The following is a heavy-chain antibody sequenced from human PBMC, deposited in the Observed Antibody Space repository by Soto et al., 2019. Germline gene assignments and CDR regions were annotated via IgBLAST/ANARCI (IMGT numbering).Heavy chain of an antibody. Sequence: GESLKISCAASGFTFSSYGMHWVRQAPGKGLEWVAVIWYDGSNKYYADSVKGRFTISRDNSKNTLYLQMNSLRAEDTAVYYCARDRVDTAMVNYYYYMDVWGKGTTVTVSS. V-gene: IGHV3-33*01. CDR1: GFTFSSYG. D-gene: IGHD5-18*01. CDR3: ARDRVDTAMVNYYYYMDV. CDR2: IWYDGSNK. J-gene: IGHJ6*03.